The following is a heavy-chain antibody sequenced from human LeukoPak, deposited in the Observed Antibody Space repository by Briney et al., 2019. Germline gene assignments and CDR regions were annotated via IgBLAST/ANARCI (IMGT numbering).Heavy chain of an antibody. J-gene: IGHJ5*02. V-gene: IGHV3-48*03. CDR1: GFRFSNYE. D-gene: IGHD3-16*01. CDR2: ISIGGDTR. CDR3: ASLWELTMA. Sequence: PGESLRLSCAASGFRFSNYEMDWVRQAPGKGLKWVSYISIGGDTRHYADSVKGRFTISRDNAKNSVYLQMNSLRAEDTAVYFCASLWELTMAWGQGTLVTVSS.